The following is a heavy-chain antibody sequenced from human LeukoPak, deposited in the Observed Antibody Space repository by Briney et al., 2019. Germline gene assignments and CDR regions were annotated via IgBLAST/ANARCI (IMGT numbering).Heavy chain of an antibody. CDR3: AKDLRDILTGPSSYYYGMDV. D-gene: IGHD3-9*01. Sequence: GGSLRLSCAASGFTFSSYGMHWVRQAPGKGLEWVAVISYDGSNKYYADSVKGRFTISRDNSKNTLYLQMNSLRAEDTTVYYCAKDLRDILTGPSSYYYGMDVWGKGTTVTVSS. J-gene: IGHJ6*04. V-gene: IGHV3-30*18. CDR2: ISYDGSNK. CDR1: GFTFSSYG.